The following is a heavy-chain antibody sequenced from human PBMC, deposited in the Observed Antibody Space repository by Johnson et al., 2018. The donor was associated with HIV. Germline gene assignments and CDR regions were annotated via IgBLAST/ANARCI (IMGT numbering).Heavy chain of an antibody. V-gene: IGHV3-30-3*01. CDR1: GFTFSDYY. D-gene: IGHD2-15*01. CDR2: ISYDGSNK. CDR3: ARELGYCSGGSCHDAFDI. Sequence: QMLLVESGGGLVKPGGSLRLSCAASGFTFSDYYMSWIRQAPGKGLEWVAVISYDGSNKYYSDSVKGRFTISRDNSKNTLYLQMNSLRAEDTAVYYCARELGYCSGGSCHDAFDIWGQGTMVTVSS. J-gene: IGHJ3*02.